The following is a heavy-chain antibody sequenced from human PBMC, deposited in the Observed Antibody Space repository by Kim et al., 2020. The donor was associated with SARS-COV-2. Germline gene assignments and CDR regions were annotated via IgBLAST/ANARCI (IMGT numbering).Heavy chain of an antibody. J-gene: IGHJ4*02. CDR2: ISSSSSYI. V-gene: IGHV3-21*01. D-gene: IGHD2-15*01. Sequence: GGSLRLSCAASGFTFSSYSMNWVRQAPGKGLEWVSSISSSSSYIYYADSVKGRFTISRDNAKNSLYLQMNSLRAEDTAVYYCARDRPGYCSGGSCYFDYWGQGTLVTVSS. CDR1: GFTFSSYS. CDR3: ARDRPGYCSGGSCYFDY.